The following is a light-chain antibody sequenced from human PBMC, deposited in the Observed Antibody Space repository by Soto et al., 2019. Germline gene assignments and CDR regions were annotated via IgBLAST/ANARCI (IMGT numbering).Light chain of an antibody. J-gene: IGKJ4*01. Sequence: EIVLTQSPGTLSLSPGERATLSCRASQSVSSSYLAWYQQKPGQAPRLLIYGASSRATGIPDRFSGSGSGTDFTLPMSRLEPDDCAVYYCQQYGSSGLTFGGGTKVEIK. CDR3: QQYGSSGLT. CDR2: GAS. CDR1: QSVSSSY. V-gene: IGKV3-20*01.